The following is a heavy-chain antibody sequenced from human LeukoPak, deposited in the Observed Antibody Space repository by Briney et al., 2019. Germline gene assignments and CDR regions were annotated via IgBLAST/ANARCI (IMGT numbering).Heavy chain of an antibody. CDR3: AHSEVATMEDGFDY. Sequence: TLSLTCTVSGGSITSYYWNWIRQPPGKALEWLALIYWDDDKRYSPSLKSRLTITKDTSKNQVVLTMTNMDPVDTATYYCAHSEVATMEDGFDYWGQGTLVTVSS. CDR1: GGSITSYY. D-gene: IGHD5-12*01. J-gene: IGHJ4*02. V-gene: IGHV2-5*08. CDR2: IYWDDDK.